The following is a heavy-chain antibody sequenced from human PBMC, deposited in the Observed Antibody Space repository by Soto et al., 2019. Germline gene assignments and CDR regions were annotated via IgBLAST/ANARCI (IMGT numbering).Heavy chain of an antibody. V-gene: IGHV3-48*01. D-gene: IGHD3-22*01. J-gene: IGHJ4*02. CDR2: IIGSSSTI. CDR1: GVNFRNLS. CDR3: ARPTYYYDSSGPPAY. Sequence: TWGAPRVSYAASGVNFRNLSSNRVRQAPGRGLGWVSYIIGSSSTIFYTDSVKAQFTGSRDNAKNSLYLQMNSLRAEDTAFYYCARPTYYYDSSGPPAYWGKGTLVTVSS.